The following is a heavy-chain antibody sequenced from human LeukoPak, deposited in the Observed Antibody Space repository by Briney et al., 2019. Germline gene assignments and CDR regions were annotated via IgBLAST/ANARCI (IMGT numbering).Heavy chain of an antibody. CDR1: GGSFSSYY. J-gene: IGHJ4*02. Sequence: PSETLSLTCAVSGGSFSSYYWSWIRQPPGKGREWIGEINHRGSTNYNPSLKSRVTISVDTSKNQFSLKLSSVTAADTAVYYCARGGGRPLYELMPNHFDYWGQGTLVTVS. CDR3: ARGGGRPLYELMPNHFDY. D-gene: IGHD2-2*02. CDR2: INHRGST. V-gene: IGHV4-34*01.